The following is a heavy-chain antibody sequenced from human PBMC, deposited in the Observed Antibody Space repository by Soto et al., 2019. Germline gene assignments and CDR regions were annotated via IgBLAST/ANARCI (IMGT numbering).Heavy chain of an antibody. Sequence: QVQLVQSGAEVKKPGSSVKVSCKASGGTFSSYAISWVRQAPGQGLEWMGGIIPIFGTANYAQKFQGRVTITADKSTSTAYMELSSLRSEDTALYYCARAWYYDSSGYYYSDGAFDIWGQGTMVTVSS. V-gene: IGHV1-69*06. D-gene: IGHD3-22*01. CDR1: GGTFSSYA. J-gene: IGHJ3*02. CDR3: ARAWYYDSSGYYYSDGAFDI. CDR2: IIPIFGTA.